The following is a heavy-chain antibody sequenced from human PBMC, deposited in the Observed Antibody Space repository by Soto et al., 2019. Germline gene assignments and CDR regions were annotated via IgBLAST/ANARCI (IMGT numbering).Heavy chain of an antibody. J-gene: IGHJ4*02. CDR2: ISSNGGST. CDR1: GFTFSSYA. V-gene: IGHV3-64*01. D-gene: IGHD6-19*01. Sequence: EVQLVESGGGLVQPGGSLRLSCAASGFTFSSYAMHWFRQAPGKGLEYVSAISSNGGSTYYANSVKGRFTISRDNSKNTLYRQMGSLRAEDMAVYYCARAREQWLLLFKGDYFDYWGQGTLVTVSS. CDR3: ARAREQWLLLFKGDYFDY.